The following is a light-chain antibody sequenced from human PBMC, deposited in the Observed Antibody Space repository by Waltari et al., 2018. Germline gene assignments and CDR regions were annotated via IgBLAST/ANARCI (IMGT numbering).Light chain of an antibody. CDR1: QRVSRT. V-gene: IGKV3-20*01. Sequence: EIVLTQSPGTLSLSPGERATLSCRASQRVSRTLAWYQQKPGQAPRLLSYAASTSATGIADRFSGSGSGTDFSLTISRLEPEDFAVYYCQKYGRLPATFGQGTKVEIK. CDR2: AAS. J-gene: IGKJ1*01. CDR3: QKYGRLPAT.